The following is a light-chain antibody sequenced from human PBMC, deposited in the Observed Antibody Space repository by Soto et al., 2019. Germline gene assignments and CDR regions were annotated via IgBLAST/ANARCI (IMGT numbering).Light chain of an antibody. CDR2: GAS. J-gene: IGKJ5*01. Sequence: EIVLTQSPGALSLSPGERVTLSCRASQSITNTYLAWYQQKLGQAPRLLIYGASTRATGIPDRFSGSGSGTDFTLTISNLEPEDFAVYYCQQRSNWLITFGQGTRLEIK. CDR1: QSITNTY. V-gene: IGKV3D-20*02. CDR3: QQRSNWLIT.